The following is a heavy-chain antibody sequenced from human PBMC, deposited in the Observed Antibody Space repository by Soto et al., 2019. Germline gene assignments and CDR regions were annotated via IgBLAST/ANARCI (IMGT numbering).Heavy chain of an antibody. CDR2: ISGSGGST. CDR1: GFTFSSYA. CDR3: ARIDYSNAFYYYGMDV. Sequence: EVQLLESGGGLVQPGGSLRLSCAASGFTFSSYAMSWVRQAPGKGLEWVSAISGSGGSTYYADSVKGRFTISRDNSKNTLYLQMNSLRAEDTAVYYCARIDYSNAFYYYGMDVWGQGTTVTVSS. J-gene: IGHJ6*02. V-gene: IGHV3-23*01. D-gene: IGHD4-4*01.